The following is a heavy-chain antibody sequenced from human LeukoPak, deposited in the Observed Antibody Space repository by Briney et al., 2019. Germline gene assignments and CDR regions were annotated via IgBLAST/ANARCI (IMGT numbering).Heavy chain of an antibody. CDR1: GFSLSTSGVG. J-gene: IGHJ5*02. V-gene: IGHV2-5*01. D-gene: IGHD2-2*01. Sequence: VSGPTLVNPTQTLTLTCTFSGFSLSTSGVGVGWIRQPPGKALEWLALIYWNDDKRYSPSLKSRLTITKDTSKNQVVLTMTNMDPVDTATYYCAHIRGGYCSSTSCKGWYNWFDPWGQGTLVTVSS. CDR2: IYWNDDK. CDR3: AHIRGGYCSSTSCKGWYNWFDP.